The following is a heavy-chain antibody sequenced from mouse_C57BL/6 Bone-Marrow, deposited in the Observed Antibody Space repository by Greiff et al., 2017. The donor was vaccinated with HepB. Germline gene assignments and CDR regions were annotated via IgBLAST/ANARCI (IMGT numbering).Heavy chain of an antibody. CDR3: TIYGRYVYAMDY. V-gene: IGHV1-15*01. D-gene: IGHD1-1*01. Sequence: QVQLKESGAELVRPGASVTLSCTASGYTFTDYEMHWVKQTPVHGLEWIGAIDPETGGTAYNQKFKGKAILTADKSSSTAYMELRSLTSEDSAVYYCTIYGRYVYAMDYWGQGTSVTVSS. CDR1: GYTFTDYE. CDR2: IDPETGGT. J-gene: IGHJ4*01.